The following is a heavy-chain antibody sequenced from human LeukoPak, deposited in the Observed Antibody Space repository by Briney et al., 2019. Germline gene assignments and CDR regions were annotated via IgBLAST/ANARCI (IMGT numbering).Heavy chain of an antibody. CDR2: ISYDGSNK. Sequence: GGSLRVSCAASGFTFSSYGMHWVRQSPGRGLEWVAVISYDGSNKFYADSVKGRFTISRDNSKNTLYLQMTSLRAEDTAVYCCAKDGLFLTTELKFFYMDVWGKGTTVTVSS. D-gene: IGHD4-11*01. CDR3: AKDGLFLTTELKFFYMDV. V-gene: IGHV3-30*18. J-gene: IGHJ6*03. CDR1: GFTFSSYG.